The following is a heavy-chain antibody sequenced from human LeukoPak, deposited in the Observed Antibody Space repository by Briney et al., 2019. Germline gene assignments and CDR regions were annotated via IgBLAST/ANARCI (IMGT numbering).Heavy chain of an antibody. CDR3: ARHSSSWYGGAFDI. J-gene: IGHJ3*02. D-gene: IGHD6-13*01. Sequence: SETLSLTCTVSGGSISSYYWSWIRQPPGKGLEWIGYVYHNGGTNYNPSLKNRVTIPVDTSRTQFSLKLSSVTAADTAVYYCARHSSSWYGGAFDIWGQGTMVTVSS. V-gene: IGHV4-59*08. CDR1: GGSISSYY. CDR2: VYHNGGT.